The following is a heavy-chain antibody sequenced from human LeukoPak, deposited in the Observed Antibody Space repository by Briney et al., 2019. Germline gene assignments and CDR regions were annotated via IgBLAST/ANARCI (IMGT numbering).Heavy chain of an antibody. CDR1: GFTFSSYD. Sequence: GGSLRLSCAASGFTFSSYDMSWVRQAPGKGLEWVSAISGSGSNTYYADSVKGRFTISRDNSKNTLYLQMNSLRAEDTAVYYCAKEVLGSYPHFDYWGQGTLVTVSS. CDR2: ISGSGSNT. D-gene: IGHD3-10*01. V-gene: IGHV3-23*01. CDR3: AKEVLGSYPHFDY. J-gene: IGHJ4*02.